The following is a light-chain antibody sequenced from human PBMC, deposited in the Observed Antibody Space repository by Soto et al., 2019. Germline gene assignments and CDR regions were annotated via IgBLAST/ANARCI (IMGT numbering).Light chain of an antibody. J-gene: IGLJ2*01. CDR3: AAWDGSLNNVL. CDR2: DND. CDR1: GSSIGTNT. Sequence: QSVLTQPPSASGTPGQRVTISCSGSGSSIGTNTVNWYRQLPGTAPKLLIYDNDQRPSGVPDRFSGSKSGTSASLAISGLQSEDEADYYCAAWDGSLNNVLFGGGTK. V-gene: IGLV1-44*01.